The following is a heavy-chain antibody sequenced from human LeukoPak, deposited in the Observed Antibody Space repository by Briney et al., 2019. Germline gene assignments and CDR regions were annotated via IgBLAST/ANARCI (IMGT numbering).Heavy chain of an antibody. V-gene: IGHV3-74*01. D-gene: IGHD6-19*01. CDR3: LMYTNGWN. CDR1: GSTISANY. Sequence: GGSLRLSCAVSGSTISANYMHWIRQAPGKGLVWVSRINSDGSSTTYADSVRGRFTISRDNAKNMLYLQMNSLRAEDTAMYYCLMYTNGWNWGQGALVTVSS. CDR2: INSDGSST. J-gene: IGHJ4*02.